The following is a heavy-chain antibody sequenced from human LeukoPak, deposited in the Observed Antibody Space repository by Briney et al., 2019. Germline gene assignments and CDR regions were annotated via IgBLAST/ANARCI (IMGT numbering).Heavy chain of an antibody. J-gene: IGHJ4*02. CDR1: GFSFSSFG. V-gene: IGHV3-30*18. CDR2: ISYDGNNK. D-gene: IGHD3-22*01. CDR3: VKKPGVGNYAQY. Sequence: GGSLRLSCAASGFSFSSFGMHWVRQAPGKGLEWLSVISYDGNNKYYADFVKGRFTISRDNSKNTLYLQMNSLRPEDTAVYYCVKKPGVGNYAQYWGQGTRVTVSS.